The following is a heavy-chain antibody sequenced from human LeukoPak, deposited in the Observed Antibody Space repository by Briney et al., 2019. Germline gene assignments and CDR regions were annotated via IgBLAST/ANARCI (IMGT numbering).Heavy chain of an antibody. J-gene: IGHJ4*02. CDR1: GFTFHDYA. CDR3: ATDGRSSGWYGFDY. CDR2: TSGDGITT. V-gene: IGHV3-43*02. Sequence: GGSLRLSCAASGFTFHDYAIHWVRQAPGKGLEWVSLTSGDGITTYFADSVKGRFTISRDNSKSSLFLQMNSLRTEDTALYYCATDGRSSGWYGFDYWGQGTLLTVSS. D-gene: IGHD6-19*01.